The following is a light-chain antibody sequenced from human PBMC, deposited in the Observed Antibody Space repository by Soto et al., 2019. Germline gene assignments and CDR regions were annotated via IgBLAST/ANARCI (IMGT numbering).Light chain of an antibody. CDR1: SSDVGGYNY. CDR3: SSYTSSSTVV. CDR2: DVS. J-gene: IGLJ2*01. Sequence: QSALTQPASVSGSPGQSITISCTGTSSDVGGYNYVSWYQQHPGKAPKLMIYDVSNRPSGVSNRFSGSKSGNTASLTISGLQPEDEADYYCSSYTSSSTVVFAGGTKLTVL. V-gene: IGLV2-14*01.